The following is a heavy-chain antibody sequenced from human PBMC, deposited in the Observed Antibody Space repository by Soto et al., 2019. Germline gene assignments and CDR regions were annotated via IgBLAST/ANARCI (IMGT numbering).Heavy chain of an antibody. D-gene: IGHD3-10*01. CDR3: ARFLAYSGSGSPRGRNYFDY. Sequence: SETLSLTCTVSGGSMTNYYWTWIRQSPGKGLEWIGHIYYSGSTSHNPSLESRVTISVDTSNNQFSLKLSSVTAADTAVYYCARFLAYSGSGSPRGRNYFDYWGQGMLVTVSS. CDR2: IYYSGST. CDR1: GGSMTNYY. V-gene: IGHV4-59*01. J-gene: IGHJ4*02.